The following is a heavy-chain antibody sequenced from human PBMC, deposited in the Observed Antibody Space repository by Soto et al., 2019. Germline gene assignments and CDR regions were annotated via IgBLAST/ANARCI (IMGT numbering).Heavy chain of an antibody. Sequence: SETLSLTCTVSGGSISSHYWGWIRQPPGKGLEWIGYIYYSGSTNYNPSLKSRVTISVDTSKNQFSLKLSSVTAADTAVYYCARDSGDFWSGYYAPANYFEYWGQGTLVTVSS. V-gene: IGHV4-59*11. CDR1: GGSISSHY. CDR3: ARDSGDFWSGYYAPANYFEY. J-gene: IGHJ4*02. CDR2: IYYSGST. D-gene: IGHD3-3*01.